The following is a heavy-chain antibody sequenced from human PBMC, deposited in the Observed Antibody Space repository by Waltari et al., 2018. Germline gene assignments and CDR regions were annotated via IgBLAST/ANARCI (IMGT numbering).Heavy chain of an antibody. CDR1: GFTFSSYA. D-gene: IGHD1-20*01. V-gene: IGHV3-23*04. CDR2: ISGSGGST. CDR3: AKDEDNWNDQGLGYFDY. J-gene: IGHJ4*02. Sequence: EVQLVESGGGLVQPGGSLRLSCAASGFTFSSYAMRWVRQAPGQGLEWVSAISGSGGSTYYADSVKGRFTISRDNSKNTLYLQMNSLRAEDTAVYYCAKDEDNWNDQGLGYFDYWGQGTLVTVSS.